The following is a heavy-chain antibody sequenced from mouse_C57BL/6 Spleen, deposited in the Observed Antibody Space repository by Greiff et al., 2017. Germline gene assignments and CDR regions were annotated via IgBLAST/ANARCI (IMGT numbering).Heavy chain of an antibody. CDR1: GFNIKDYY. J-gene: IGHJ1*03. CDR3: ARALYDAPETTWYFDV. CDR2: IDPEDGET. D-gene: IGHD2-3*01. Sequence: EVKLEESGAELVKPGASVKLSCTASGFNIKDYYMHWVKQRTEQGLEWIGRIDPEDGETKYAPKFQGKATITADTSSNTAYLQLSSLTSEDTAVYYCARALYDAPETTWYFDVWGTGTTVTVSS. V-gene: IGHV14-2*01.